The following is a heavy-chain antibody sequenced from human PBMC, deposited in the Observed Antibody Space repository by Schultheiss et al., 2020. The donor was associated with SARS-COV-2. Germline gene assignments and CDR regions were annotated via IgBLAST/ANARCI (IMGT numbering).Heavy chain of an antibody. CDR2: IWYDGSNK. CDR3: AKGITTRRFYYDMDV. V-gene: IGHV3-33*06. J-gene: IGHJ6*02. D-gene: IGHD1-1*01. CDR1: GFTFSSYG. Sequence: GGSLRLSCAASGFTFSSYGMHWVRQAPGKGLEWVAVIWYDGSNKYYADSVKGRFTISRDNSKNTLYLQMNSLRAEDTAVYYCAKGITTRRFYYDMDVWGQGTTVTVSS.